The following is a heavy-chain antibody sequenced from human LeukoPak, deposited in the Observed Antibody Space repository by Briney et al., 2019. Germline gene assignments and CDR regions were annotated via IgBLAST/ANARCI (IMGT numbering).Heavy chain of an antibody. CDR3: ARHPNYGGNPAGAFDY. CDR1: GYSISSGYY. D-gene: IGHD4-23*01. V-gene: IGHV4-38-2*01. J-gene: IGHJ4*02. CDR2: IYRSETT. Sequence: SETLPLTCAVSGYSISSGYYWGWIRQPPGKGLEWIGSIYRSETTYYNPSLKSRVTISVDTSKNQFSLKLSSVTAADTAVYYCARHPNYGGNPAGAFDYWGQGTLVTVSS.